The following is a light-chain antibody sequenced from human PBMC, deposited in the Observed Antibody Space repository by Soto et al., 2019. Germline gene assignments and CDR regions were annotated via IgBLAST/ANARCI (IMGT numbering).Light chain of an antibody. CDR2: DAS. J-gene: IGKJ5*01. V-gene: IGKV3-20*01. CDR3: QQYGSSPPFT. CDR1: QSVRNNY. Sequence: EIVVTQSPDTLALSAVERGTLACSAIQSVRNNYLAWYQVRPGQAPRLLIYDASTKATAIPDRISGGGSGTDLTLTITGLEPEDLAVYYCQQYGSSPPFTFGQGTRLEIK.